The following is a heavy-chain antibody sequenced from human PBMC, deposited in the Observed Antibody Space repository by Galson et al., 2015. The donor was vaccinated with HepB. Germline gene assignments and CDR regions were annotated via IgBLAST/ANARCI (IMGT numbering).Heavy chain of an antibody. Sequence: SVKVSCKASGYTFTSYGISWVRQAPGQGLEWMGWISAYNGNTNYAQKLQGRVTMTTDTSTSTAYMELRSLRSDDTAVYYCARDNPDIVVVSPPGWFDPWGQGTLVTVSS. V-gene: IGHV1-18*01. CDR2: ISAYNGNT. CDR3: ARDNPDIVVVSPPGWFDP. D-gene: IGHD2-2*01. J-gene: IGHJ5*02. CDR1: GYTFTSYG.